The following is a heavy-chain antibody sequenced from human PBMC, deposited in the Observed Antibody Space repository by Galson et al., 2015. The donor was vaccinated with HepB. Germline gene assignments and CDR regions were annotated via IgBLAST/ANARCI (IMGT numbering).Heavy chain of an antibody. CDR3: ARHIATNPGPPGWYFDL. V-gene: IGHV5-51*01. CDR1: GYSFTSYW. CDR2: IYPGDSDT. J-gene: IGHJ2*01. Sequence: QSGAEVKKPGESLKISCKGSGYSFTSYWIGWVRQMPEKGLEWMGIIYPGDSDTRYSPSFQGQVTISADKSISTAYLQWSSLKASDTAMYYCARHIATNPGPPGWYFDLWGRGTLVTVSS. D-gene: IGHD6-13*01.